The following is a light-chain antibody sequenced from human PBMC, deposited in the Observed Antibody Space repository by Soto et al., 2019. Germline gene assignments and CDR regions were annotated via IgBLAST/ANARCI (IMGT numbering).Light chain of an antibody. CDR3: QKFNTAPLT. Sequence: DIQMTQSPSSLSASVGDRVTITCRASQDISVYLAWYQQKPGKVPKLLIYSASTLQSGFPSRFSGSGSGTDFTLTISSLQPEDVATYYCQKFNTAPLTFGQRTRLEIK. CDR2: SAS. J-gene: IGKJ5*01. CDR1: QDISVY. V-gene: IGKV1-27*01.